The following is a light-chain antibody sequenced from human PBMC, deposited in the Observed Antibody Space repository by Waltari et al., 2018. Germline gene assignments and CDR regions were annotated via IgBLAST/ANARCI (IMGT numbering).Light chain of an antibody. Sequence: QSALTQPASVSGSPGQSITISCTGTSRDIGTYNYVSLYQQLPGKAPKMMIYEVTKRPSGVSYRFSGSKAGNTASLTISGLRAEDEADYYCSSHANTYNFAHVVFGGGTKLTVL. J-gene: IGLJ2*01. CDR1: SRDIGTYNY. V-gene: IGLV2-23*02. CDR3: SSHANTYNFAHVV. CDR2: EVT.